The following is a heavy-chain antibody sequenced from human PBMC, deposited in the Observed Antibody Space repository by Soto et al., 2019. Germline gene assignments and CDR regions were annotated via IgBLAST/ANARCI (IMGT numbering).Heavy chain of an antibody. Sequence: SETLSLTCTVSGGSISSYYWSWIRQPPGKGLEWIGYIYYSGSTNYNPSLKSRVTISVETSKNQFSLKLSSVTAADTAVYVCARDQTGTGSFDYWGQGTLVTGSS. V-gene: IGHV4-59*01. CDR3: ARDQTGTGSFDY. CDR2: IYYSGST. D-gene: IGHD1-1*01. J-gene: IGHJ4*02. CDR1: GGSISSYY.